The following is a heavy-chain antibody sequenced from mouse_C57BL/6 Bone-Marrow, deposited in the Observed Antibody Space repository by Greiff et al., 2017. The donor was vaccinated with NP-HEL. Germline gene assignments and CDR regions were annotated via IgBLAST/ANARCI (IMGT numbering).Heavy chain of an antibody. V-gene: IGHV1-18*01. CDR2: INPNNGGT. J-gene: IGHJ3*01. CDR3: ARWGTTVVESSFAY. CDR1: GYTFTDYN. Sequence: EVQLQESGPELVKPGASVKIPCKASGYTFTDYNMDWVKQSHGKSLEWIGDINPNNGGTIYNQKFKGKATLTVDKSSSTAYMELRSLTSEDTAVYYCARWGTTVVESSFAYWGQGTLVTVSA. D-gene: IGHD1-1*01.